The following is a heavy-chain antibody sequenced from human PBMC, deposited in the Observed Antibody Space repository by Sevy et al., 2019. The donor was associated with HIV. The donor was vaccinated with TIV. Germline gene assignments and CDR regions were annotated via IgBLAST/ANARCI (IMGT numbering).Heavy chain of an antibody. CDR1: GDSIISSRW. CDR3: AAAAGADILGYYGDS. Sequence: SETLSLTCTVSGDSIISSRWWCWLHQPRGKGQEWIGDKYHRGTTNYSPSFKSRVIMSVDKSKNQFSLKLTSVTAADTAVDYCAAAAGADILGYYGDSWGQGIPVTVSS. CDR2: KYHRGTT. J-gene: IGHJ4*02. D-gene: IGHD6-25*01. V-gene: IGHV4-4*02.